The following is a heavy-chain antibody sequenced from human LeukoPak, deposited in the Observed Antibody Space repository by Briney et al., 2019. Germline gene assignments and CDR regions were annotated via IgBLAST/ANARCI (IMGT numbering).Heavy chain of an antibody. CDR3: AKDRRAAAGESFGY. CDR1: GFTFSSYA. J-gene: IGHJ4*02. CDR2: ISGSGGST. Sequence: ESGGSLRLSCAASGFTFSSYAMTWVRQAPGKGLEWVSIISGSGGSTNYADSVKGRFTISRDNSKNTLYLQMHSLRAEDTAVYYCAKDRRAAAGESFGYWGQGTLVTVSS. V-gene: IGHV3-23*01. D-gene: IGHD6-13*01.